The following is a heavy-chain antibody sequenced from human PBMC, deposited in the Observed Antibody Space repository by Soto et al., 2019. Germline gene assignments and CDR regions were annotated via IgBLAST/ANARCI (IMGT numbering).Heavy chain of an antibody. J-gene: IGHJ4*02. CDR1: GFTFSSYY. Sequence: PGGSLRLSCAASGFTFSSYYMTWVRQAPGKGLEWVSVIYSGGSTYYADSVKGRFTISRDDSKNTLYLQMNSLKTEDTAVYYCTTGLMTPLLFDYWGQGTLVTVSS. D-gene: IGHD3-16*01. CDR3: TTGLMTPLLFDY. CDR2: IYSGGST. V-gene: IGHV3-66*01.